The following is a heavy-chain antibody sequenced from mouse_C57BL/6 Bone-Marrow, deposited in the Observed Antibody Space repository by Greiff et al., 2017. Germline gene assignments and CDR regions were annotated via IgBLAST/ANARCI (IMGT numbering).Heavy chain of an antibody. CDR1: GFTFSSYT. J-gene: IGHJ2*01. Sequence: EVQVVESGGGLVKPGGSLKLSCAASGFTFSSYTMSWVRQTPEKRLEWVATISGGGGNTYYPDSVKGRFPISRDNAKNTLYLQMSRLRSEDTALYYCGRRYYFDYWGQGTTLTVSS. CDR3: GRRYYFDY. CDR2: ISGGGGNT. V-gene: IGHV5-9*01.